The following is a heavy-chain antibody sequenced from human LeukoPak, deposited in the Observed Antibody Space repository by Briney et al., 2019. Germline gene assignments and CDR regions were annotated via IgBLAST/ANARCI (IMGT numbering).Heavy chain of an antibody. CDR3: ARDHALWSNCFDY. J-gene: IGHJ4*02. D-gene: IGHD2/OR15-2a*01. CDR1: GYRFTDHG. CDR2: ISGRNGNT. Sequence: ASVKVSSKPSGYRFTDHGITWVRQAPGQGLEWMGWISGRNGNTNYSQRPQGRVTMTTVTSTSTAYMELRSLTSDDTAVYYCARDHALWSNCFDYWGQGTLVTVSS. V-gene: IGHV1-18*01.